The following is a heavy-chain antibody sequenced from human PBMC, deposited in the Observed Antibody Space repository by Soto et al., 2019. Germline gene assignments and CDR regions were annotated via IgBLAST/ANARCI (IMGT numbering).Heavy chain of an antibody. CDR1: GFILSDCA. V-gene: IGHV3-48*01. D-gene: IGHD7-27*01. J-gene: IGHJ6*03. Sequence: EVQLVESGGGLVQPGGSLRLSCATSGFILSDCAMNWVRQAPGKGLEWVSYISSSSSVIDYADSVKGRFTVYRDNARNSLYLQMIRLRAEDTAVYYCARDLSWGSNWYYYMDVWGKGTTVTVSS. CDR2: ISSSSSVI. CDR3: ARDLSWGSNWYYYMDV.